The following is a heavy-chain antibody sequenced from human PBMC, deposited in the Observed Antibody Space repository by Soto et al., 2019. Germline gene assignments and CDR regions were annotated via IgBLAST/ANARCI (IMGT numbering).Heavy chain of an antibody. D-gene: IGHD6-13*01. CDR3: AREVVAAAEGNWFDP. CDR1: GGSISSGGYY. CDR2: IYYSGST. J-gene: IGHJ5*02. V-gene: IGHV4-31*03. Sequence: SETLSLTCTVSGGSISSGGYYLSWIRPHPGKGLEWIGYIYYSGSTYYNPSLKSRVTISVDTSKNQFSLKLSSVTAADTAVYYCAREVVAAAEGNWFDPWGQGTLVTVSS.